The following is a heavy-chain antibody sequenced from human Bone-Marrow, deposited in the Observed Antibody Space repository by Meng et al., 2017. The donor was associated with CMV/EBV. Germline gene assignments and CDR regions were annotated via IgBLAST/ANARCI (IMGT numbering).Heavy chain of an antibody. Sequence: GESLKISCSAPGFTFGDYAMSWVRQAPGKGLEWVGFIRSKAYGGTTEYAASVKGSFTISRDDSKSIAYLQMNSLKTEDTAVYYCTTEHYDILTGYYFRGQGTLVTVSS. CDR2: IRSKAYGGTT. CDR1: GFTFGDYA. J-gene: IGHJ4*02. D-gene: IGHD3-9*01. CDR3: TTEHYDILTGYYF. V-gene: IGHV3-49*04.